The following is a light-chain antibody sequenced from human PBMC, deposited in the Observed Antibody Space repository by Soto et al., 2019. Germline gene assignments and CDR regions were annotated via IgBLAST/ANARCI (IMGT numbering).Light chain of an antibody. CDR1: QSVSSN. J-gene: IGKJ1*01. Sequence: EIVMPASPAPLSVSPGERTTLSCRASQSVSSNLAWYQQKPGQAPRLLIYGASSRATGIPARFSGSGSGTEFTLTISSLQSEDFAVHYCQQYNNWPQTFGQGTKVDIK. V-gene: IGKV3-15*01. CDR3: QQYNNWPQT. CDR2: GAS.